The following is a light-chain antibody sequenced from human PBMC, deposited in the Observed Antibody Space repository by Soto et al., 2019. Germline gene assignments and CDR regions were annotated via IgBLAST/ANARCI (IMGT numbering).Light chain of an antibody. CDR2: TTS. CDR3: QQSYSTPPT. CDR1: QSISNS. J-gene: IGKJ4*01. Sequence: DIQMTQSPSSLSASVGDSVTITCRASQSISNSLNLYQQKPGKAPDLLIYTTSSLQSGVPSRFSGSGSGTDFTLTISSLQPEDFATYYCQQSYSTPPTFGGGTNVEIK. V-gene: IGKV1-39*01.